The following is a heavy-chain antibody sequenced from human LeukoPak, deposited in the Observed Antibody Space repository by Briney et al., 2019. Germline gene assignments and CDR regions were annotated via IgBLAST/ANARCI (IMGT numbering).Heavy chain of an antibody. J-gene: IGHJ3*02. CDR2: INHSGST. CDR1: GGSFSGYY. D-gene: IGHD2-21*01. Sequence: SETLSLTCAVYGGSFSGYYWSWIRQPPGKGLEWIGEINHSGSTNYNPSLKRRVTISVDTSKNQFSLKLSSVTAADTAVYYCSLIGDRRHGYRQDDAFDIWGQGTMVTVSS. CDR3: SLIGDRRHGYRQDDAFDI. V-gene: IGHV4-34*01.